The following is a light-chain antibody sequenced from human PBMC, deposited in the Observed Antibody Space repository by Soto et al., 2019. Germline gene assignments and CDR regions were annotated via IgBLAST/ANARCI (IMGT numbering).Light chain of an antibody. J-gene: IGKJ2*01. CDR3: EQRSNCPPTKYT. V-gene: IGKV3-11*01. CDR1: QSVSSY. Sequence: EIVLTQSPATLSLSPGERATLSCRASQSVSSYLAWYQQKPGQSPRLLIYDATNRATGIPARRRGSGSGTDSDFTFSSIEPEAFAVSCCEQRSNCPPTKYTFGQGTKLEIK. CDR2: DAT.